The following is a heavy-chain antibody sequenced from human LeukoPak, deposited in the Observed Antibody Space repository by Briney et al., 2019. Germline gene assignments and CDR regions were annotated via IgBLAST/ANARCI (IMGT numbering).Heavy chain of an antibody. CDR1: GYRFNSYW. J-gene: IGHJ3*02. V-gene: IGHV5-51*01. CDR2: IYPGDSDT. D-gene: IGHD3-22*01. Sequence: GESLQISCKGSGYRFNSYWFGWVRQLPGKGLEWMGIIYPGDSDTRYSPSFQGQVTISADKSIRTAYLQWSSLKASDAAMYYCATAYYYDSSGYYSHAFDIWGQGTMVTVSS. CDR3: ATAYYYDSSGYYSHAFDI.